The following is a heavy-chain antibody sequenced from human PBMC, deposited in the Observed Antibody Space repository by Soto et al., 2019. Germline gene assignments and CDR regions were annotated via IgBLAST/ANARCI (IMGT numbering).Heavy chain of an antibody. CDR1: GASMTNYY. Sequence: SETLSLTCSVSGASMTNYYGSLVRQSPGKGLEWIGYMFYTGRSNYNPSLKSRVAISIDTSKNQIYLNLRSVTAADTAVYYCVRSGHSFGGVVWGQGTLVTVSS. CDR2: MFYTGRS. D-gene: IGHD3-16*01. J-gene: IGHJ4*02. V-gene: IGHV4-59*13. CDR3: VRSGHSFGGVV.